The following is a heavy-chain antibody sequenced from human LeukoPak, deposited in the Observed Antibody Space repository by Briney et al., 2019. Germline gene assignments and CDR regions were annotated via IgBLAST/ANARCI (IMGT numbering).Heavy chain of an antibody. V-gene: IGHV4-59*01. CDR3: ARIPYGGFDY. CDR2: VSYSGST. J-gene: IGHJ4*02. CDR1: VRSINGFS. Sequence: PSETLSLTCTVSVRSINGFSWSWLRQPPGKGLEWIGFVSYSGSTNYNPSLKSRVTISLDTSKNQFSLNLTSVTAADTAVYYCARIPYGGFDYWGQGTLVTVSS. D-gene: IGHD4-23*01.